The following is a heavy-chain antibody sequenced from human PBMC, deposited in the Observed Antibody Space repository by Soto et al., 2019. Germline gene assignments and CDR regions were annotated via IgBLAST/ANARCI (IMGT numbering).Heavy chain of an antibody. V-gene: IGHV3-53*02. CDR3: ARDSPNYYDSSGPYYYYGMDV. J-gene: IGHJ6*02. Sequence: EVQLVETGGGLIQPGGSLRLSCAASGFTVSSNYMSWVRQAPGKGLEWVSVIYSGGSTYYEDSVKGRFTISRDNSKNTLYLQMNSLRAEDTAVYYCARDSPNYYDSSGPYYYYGMDVWGQGTTVTVSS. CDR2: IYSGGST. CDR1: GFTVSSNY. D-gene: IGHD3-22*01.